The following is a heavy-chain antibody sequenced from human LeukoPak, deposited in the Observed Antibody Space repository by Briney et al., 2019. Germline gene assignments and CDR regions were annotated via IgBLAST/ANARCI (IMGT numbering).Heavy chain of an antibody. CDR2: IYYSGST. CDR3: ARRYSSSWYYFDY. V-gene: IGHV4-59*08. D-gene: IGHD6-13*01. J-gene: IGHJ4*02. Sequence: KPSETLSLTCTVSGASISSYYCSCIRQPPGKGLEWIGYIYYSGSTNYNPSLKSRVTISVDTSKNQFSLKLSTVTAADTAVYYCARRYSSSWYYFDYWGQGTLVTVSS. CDR1: GASISSYY.